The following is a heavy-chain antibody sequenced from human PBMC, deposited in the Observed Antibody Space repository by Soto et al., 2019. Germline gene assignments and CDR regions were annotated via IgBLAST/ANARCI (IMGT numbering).Heavy chain of an antibody. CDR2: IYYSGST. V-gene: IGHV4-59*01. CDR1: GGSISSYY. Sequence: SETLSLTCTVSGGSISSYYWSWIRQPPGKGLEWIGYIYYSGSTNYNPSLKSRVTISVDTSKNQFSLKLSSVTAADTAVYYCARVRGYATVDYWGQGTLVTVSS. J-gene: IGHJ4*02. D-gene: IGHD6-25*01. CDR3: ARVRGYATVDY.